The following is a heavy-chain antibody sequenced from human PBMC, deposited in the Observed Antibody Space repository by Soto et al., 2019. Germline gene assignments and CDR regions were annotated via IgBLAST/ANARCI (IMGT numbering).Heavy chain of an antibody. J-gene: IGHJ4*02. D-gene: IGHD6-13*01. Sequence: QVQLVQSGAEVKKPGASVKVSCKASGYTFTSYGISWVRQAPGQGLEWMGWISAYNGNTNYAQKLQGRVTMTTDTSTSTAYVELRSLRSDDTAVYYCAREPRVIAAAGTAGSDYWGQGTLVTVSS. CDR1: GYTFTSYG. V-gene: IGHV1-18*01. CDR3: AREPRVIAAAGTAGSDY. CDR2: ISAYNGNT.